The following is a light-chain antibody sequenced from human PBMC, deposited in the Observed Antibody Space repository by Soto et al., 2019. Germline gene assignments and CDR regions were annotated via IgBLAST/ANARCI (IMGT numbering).Light chain of an antibody. CDR1: SSNIGAGYD. Sequence: QAVVTQPPSVSGAPGQRVTISCTGSSSNIGAGYDVHWYQQLPGTAPKLLIYGNNNRTSGVPDRFSGSKSGTSASLAITGLQAEDEADYYCQSYDTSLSGVVFGGGTQLTVL. J-gene: IGLJ2*01. CDR2: GNN. CDR3: QSYDTSLSGVV. V-gene: IGLV1-40*01.